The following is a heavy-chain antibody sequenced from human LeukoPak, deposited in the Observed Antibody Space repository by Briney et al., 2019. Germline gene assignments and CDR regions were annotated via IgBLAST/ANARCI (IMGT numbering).Heavy chain of an antibody. CDR1: GFSFSSYG. Sequence: GGSLRLSCVASGFSFSSYGMHWVRQAPGKGLEWVAFIRYDGSNKNYPDSVKGRFTISRDDSKNTLNPQMNSLRAEDTAVYYCVKGQGAAYYYYYMDVWGKGTTVIVSS. J-gene: IGHJ6*03. CDR2: IRYDGSNK. V-gene: IGHV3-30*02. CDR3: VKGQGAAYYYYYMDV. D-gene: IGHD1-26*01.